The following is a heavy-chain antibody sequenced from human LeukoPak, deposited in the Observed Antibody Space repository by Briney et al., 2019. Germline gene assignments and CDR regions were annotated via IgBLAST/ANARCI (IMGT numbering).Heavy chain of an antibody. D-gene: IGHD6-13*01. V-gene: IGHV3-23*01. CDR1: GFTFRSYA. J-gene: IGHJ5*02. CDR2: ITVSGGNT. Sequence: GGSLRLSCAASGFTFRSYAMSGVRQAPGKGLEWVATITVSGGNTYYADSVKGRFTISRDNSKNTLYLQMNSLRAEDTAIYYCAKESPVAATGRSWFDPWGQGTLVTVSS. CDR3: AKESPVAATGRSWFDP.